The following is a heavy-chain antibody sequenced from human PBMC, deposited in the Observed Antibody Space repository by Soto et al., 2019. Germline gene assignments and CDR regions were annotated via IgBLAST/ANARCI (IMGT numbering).Heavy chain of an antibody. V-gene: IGHV1-18*01. CDR1: GYTFTSYG. D-gene: IGHD3-22*01. J-gene: IGHJ5*02. Sequence: TSVKVSCKASGYTFTSYGISWVRQAPGQGLEWMGWISAYNGNTNYAQKLQGRVTMTTDTSTSTAYMELRSLRSDDTAVYYCARVKGSGYHNWFDPWGQGTLVTVSS. CDR3: ARVKGSGYHNWFDP. CDR2: ISAYNGNT.